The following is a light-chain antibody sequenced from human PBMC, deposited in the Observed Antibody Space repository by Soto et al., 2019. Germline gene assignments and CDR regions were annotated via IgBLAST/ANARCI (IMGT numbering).Light chain of an antibody. CDR1: QSVSNY. J-gene: IGKJ4*02. Sequence: EIVLTQSPATLSLSPGERDTLSCRASQSVSNYLAWYQQKPGQAPRLLIYDASNRATGIPARFSGSGSGTDFTLTISSLEPEDVAVYYCQQRSDWPPLTFGGGTKVEIK. CDR2: DAS. V-gene: IGKV3-11*01. CDR3: QQRSDWPPLT.